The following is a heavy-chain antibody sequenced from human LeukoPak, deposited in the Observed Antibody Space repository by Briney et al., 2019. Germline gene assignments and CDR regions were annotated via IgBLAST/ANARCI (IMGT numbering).Heavy chain of an antibody. J-gene: IGHJ4*02. Sequence: GGSLRLSCAASGFTFSSYWMHWVRQAPGKGLVWVSRVSSDGSITDYTDSVKGRFTISRDNAKNSLYLQMNSLRAEDTALYYCANSYYDSAPLFDYRGQGTLVTVSS. CDR2: VSSDGSIT. V-gene: IGHV3-74*01. CDR1: GFTFSSYW. D-gene: IGHD3-22*01. CDR3: ANSYYDSAPLFDY.